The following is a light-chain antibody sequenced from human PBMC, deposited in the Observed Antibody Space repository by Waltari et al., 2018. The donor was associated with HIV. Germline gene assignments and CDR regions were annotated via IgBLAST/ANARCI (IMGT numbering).Light chain of an antibody. Sequence: QSALTQPASVSGSPGQSLTIPCTGTSRDVGGYNYVSWYQQHPGKAPKLMIYDVSNRPSGVSNRFSGSKSGNTASLTISGLQAEDEADYYCSSYTSSSTLVFGGGTKLTVL. CDR3: SSYTSSSTLV. CDR1: SRDVGGYNY. J-gene: IGLJ2*01. CDR2: DVS. V-gene: IGLV2-14*01.